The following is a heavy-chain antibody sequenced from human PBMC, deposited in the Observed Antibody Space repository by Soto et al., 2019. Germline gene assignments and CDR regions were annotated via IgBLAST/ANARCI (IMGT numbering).Heavy chain of an antibody. Sequence: PSETLSLTCTVSGGSISSGGYYWSWIRQHPGKGLEWIGYIYYSGSTYYNPSLKSRVTISVDTSKNQFSLKLTSVTAADTVVYYCARDKITGLFDYWGQGTLVTGSS. D-gene: IGHD2-8*02. J-gene: IGHJ4*02. CDR2: IYYSGST. CDR1: GGSISSGGYY. CDR3: ARDKITGLFDY. V-gene: IGHV4-31*03.